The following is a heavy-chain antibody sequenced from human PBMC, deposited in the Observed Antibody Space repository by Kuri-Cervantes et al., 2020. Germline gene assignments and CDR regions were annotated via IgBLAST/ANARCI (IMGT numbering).Heavy chain of an antibody. V-gene: IGHV3-30*18. D-gene: IGHD6-19*01. CDR1: GFTFSSYA. J-gene: IGHJ6*02. CDR3: AKSYSSGWTYGMDV. CDR2: ISNDGNNK. Sequence: GESLKISCAASGFTFSSYAMSWVRQAPGKGLEWVAVISNDGNNKFYADSVKGRFTISRDNSKNTLYLQVNSLTAEDTAVYYCAKSYSSGWTYGMDVWGQGTTVTVSS.